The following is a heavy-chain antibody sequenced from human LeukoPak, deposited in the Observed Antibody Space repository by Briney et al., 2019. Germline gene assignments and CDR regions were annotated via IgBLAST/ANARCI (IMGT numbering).Heavy chain of an antibody. CDR1: GGSISSYY. D-gene: IGHD3-3*01. CDR3: ARDELEAFDI. V-gene: IGHV4-59*01. J-gene: IGHJ3*02. Sequence: PSETLSLTCTVSGGSISSYYWSWIRQPPGKGLEWIGYIYYSGSTNYNPSLKSRVTISVDTSKNQFSLKLSSVTAADTAVYYCARDELEAFDIWGQGTMVTVSS. CDR2: IYYSGST.